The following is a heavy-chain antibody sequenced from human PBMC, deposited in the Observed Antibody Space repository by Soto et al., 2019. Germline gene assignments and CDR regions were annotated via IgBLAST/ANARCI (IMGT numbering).Heavy chain of an antibody. CDR3: ARDQRSSPGWYYYYGMDV. CDR1: GGTFSSYA. V-gene: IGHV1-69*13. D-gene: IGHD6-6*01. Sequence: ASVKVSCKASGGTFSSYAISWVRQAPGQGLEWMGGIIPIFGTANYAQKFQGRVTITADESTSTAYMELSSLRSEDTAVYYCARDQRSSPGWYYYYGMDVWGQGTTVTASS. J-gene: IGHJ6*02. CDR2: IIPIFGTA.